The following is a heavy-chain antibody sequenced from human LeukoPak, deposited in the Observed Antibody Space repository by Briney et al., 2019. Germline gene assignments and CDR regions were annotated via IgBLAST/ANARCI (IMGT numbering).Heavy chain of an antibody. CDR3: AREDPRGDYAGPFDY. V-gene: IGHV4-4*07. CDR2: IYSSGTT. D-gene: IGHD4-17*01. J-gene: IGHJ4*02. Sequence: PSETLSLTCTVSGGSISSYYWSWIRQSAGKGLEWIGRIYSSGTTDYNPSLKSRVTISLDTSRNQFSLKLSSVTAADTAVYYCAREDPRGDYAGPFDYWGQGTLVSVSS. CDR1: GGSISSYY.